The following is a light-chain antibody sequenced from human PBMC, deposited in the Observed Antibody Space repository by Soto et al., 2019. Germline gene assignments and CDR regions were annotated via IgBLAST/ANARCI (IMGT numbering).Light chain of an antibody. CDR3: QQYNSYPWT. CDR1: QSISSW. V-gene: IGKV1-5*03. CDR2: KAS. J-gene: IGKJ1*01. Sequence: DIQMTQSPSTLSASAGDRVTITCRASQSISSWLAWYQQKPGKAPKLLISKASSLESGVPSRLRDSGSGTEXXLTXSSLQPDDFATYYCQQYNSYPWTFGQGTKVEIK.